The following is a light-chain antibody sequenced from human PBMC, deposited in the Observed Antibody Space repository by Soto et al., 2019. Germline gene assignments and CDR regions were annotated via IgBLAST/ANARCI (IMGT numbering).Light chain of an antibody. CDR2: GAS. V-gene: IGKV3-11*01. CDR3: QQRTNWPSIT. CDR1: QSVSSY. J-gene: IGKJ5*01. Sequence: EIVLTQSPATLSLSPGERATLSCRASQSVSSYLAWYQQKPGQAPRLLIYGASNRATGIPDRFSGSESGTDFTLTINSLEPEDFAVYYCQQRTNWPSITGGQGTRREVK.